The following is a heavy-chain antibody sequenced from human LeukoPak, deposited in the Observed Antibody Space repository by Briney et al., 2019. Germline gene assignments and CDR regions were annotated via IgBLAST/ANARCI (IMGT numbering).Heavy chain of an antibody. CDR2: IFRTGST. V-gene: IGHV4-39*02. J-gene: IGHJ5*01. CDR1: GGSISTSSYY. D-gene: IGHD3-10*01. CDR3: ARRVGFYGSGSLNYFDP. Sequence: SETLSLTCTVSGGSISTSSYYWGWIRQPPGKGLEWIGSIFRTGSTYYSASLKSRVSISVDTSKNHIAVKLTSVTASDTAVYFCARRVGFYGSGSLNYFDPWGQGILVSVS.